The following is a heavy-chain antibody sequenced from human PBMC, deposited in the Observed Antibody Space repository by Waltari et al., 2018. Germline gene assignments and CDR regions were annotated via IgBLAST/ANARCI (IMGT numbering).Heavy chain of an antibody. D-gene: IGHD1-26*01. CDR1: GDSVSSSGAT. Sequence: QVQLQQSGPGLVKPSQTLSLACAISGDSVSSSGATWNWIRQSPSRGLEWLGRTYYRSMWYNDYAVSVKSRITINPDTSKNQFSLQLESVTPEDTAVYYCARVGVGATAFDYWGQGTLVAVSS. CDR2: TYYRSMWYN. CDR3: ARVGVGATAFDY. J-gene: IGHJ4*02. V-gene: IGHV6-1*01.